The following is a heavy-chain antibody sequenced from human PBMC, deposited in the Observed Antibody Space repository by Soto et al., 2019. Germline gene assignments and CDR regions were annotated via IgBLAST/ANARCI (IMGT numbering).Heavy chain of an antibody. CDR2: ISYDGSNK. V-gene: IGHV3-30*18. CDR1: GFTFSSYG. CDR3: AKDRSELLWFVELFHPFDY. D-gene: IGHD3-10*01. J-gene: IGHJ4*02. Sequence: QVQLVESGGGVVQPGRSLRLSCAASGFTFSSYGMHWVRQAPGKGLEWVAVISYDGSNKYYADSVKGRFTISRDNSKNTLYLQMNSLRAEDTAVYYCAKDRSELLWFVELFHPFDYWGQGTLVTVSS.